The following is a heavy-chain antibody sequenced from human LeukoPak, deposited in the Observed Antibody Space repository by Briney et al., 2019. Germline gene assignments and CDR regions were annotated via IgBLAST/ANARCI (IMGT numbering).Heavy chain of an antibody. D-gene: IGHD6-13*01. CDR2: IYYSGST. Sequence: PSQTLSLTCTVSGGSISSGGYYWSWIRQHPGKGLEWIGYIYYSGSTYYNPSLKSRVTISVDTSKNQFSLKLSCVTAADTAVYYCARVAAAGHLPFDYWGQGTLVTVSS. V-gene: IGHV4-31*03. CDR1: GGSISSGGYY. J-gene: IGHJ4*02. CDR3: ARVAAAGHLPFDY.